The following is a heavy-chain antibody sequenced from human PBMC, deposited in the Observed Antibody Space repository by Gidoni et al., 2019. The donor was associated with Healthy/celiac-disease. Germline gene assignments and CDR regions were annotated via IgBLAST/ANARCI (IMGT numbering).Heavy chain of an antibody. CDR1: GFTFSSYA. V-gene: IGHV3-23*01. CDR2: MSGSGGST. CDR3: AKEPRQQLGMFDY. D-gene: IGHD6-13*01. Sequence: EVQLLASGGGLVQPGGSLRLSCAASGFTFSSYAMRWVRQAPGRGLEGVSAMSGSGGSTYYADSVKGRFTISRDNSKNTLYLQMYSLRAEDTAVYYCAKEPRQQLGMFDYWGQGTLVTVSS. J-gene: IGHJ4*02.